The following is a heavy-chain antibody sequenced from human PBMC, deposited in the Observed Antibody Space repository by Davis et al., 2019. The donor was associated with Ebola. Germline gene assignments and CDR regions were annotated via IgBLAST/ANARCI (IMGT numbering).Heavy chain of an antibody. D-gene: IGHD1-26*01. V-gene: IGHV1-69*13. Sequence: SVKVSCKASGSTFRSYTITWVRQAPGQGLEWMGWVIPVFGTTNSAQKFQGRVTLTADESTSTAYMELTNLRSDDTAVYYCAREVGETKLDQWGQGTLVTVSS. J-gene: IGHJ4*02. CDR1: GSTFRSYT. CDR2: VIPVFGTT. CDR3: AREVGETKLDQ.